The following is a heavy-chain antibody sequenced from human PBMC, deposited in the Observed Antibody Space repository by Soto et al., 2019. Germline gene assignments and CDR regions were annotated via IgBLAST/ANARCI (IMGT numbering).Heavy chain of an antibody. J-gene: IGHJ4*02. Sequence: PGGSLRLSCAASGFTFSNAWMSWVRQAPGKGLEWVFRIKPKTDGGTTDEAAPGKGRFTSSRDESKNTLYLQMKSLKTEDTAVYYCTTDDSGTYPGPDXWGQGTLVTVSX. CDR2: IKPKTDGGTT. V-gene: IGHV3-15*01. D-gene: IGHD1-26*01. CDR1: GFTFSNAW. CDR3: TTDDSGTYPGPDX.